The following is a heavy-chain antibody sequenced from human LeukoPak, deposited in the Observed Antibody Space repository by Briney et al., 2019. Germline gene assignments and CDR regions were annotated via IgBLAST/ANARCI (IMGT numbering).Heavy chain of an antibody. J-gene: IGHJ4*02. Sequence: GGSLKLSCAASGFSFSSYAMSWVRQTPGKGLEWVSSISGSGDNTYYAESVKGRFTISRDNSKNTLFLQMNSLRAEDTAVFYCAKRSGYTTGRLFDFWGQGTLVTASS. D-gene: IGHD5-12*01. CDR3: AKRSGYTTGRLFDF. CDR2: ISGSGDNT. CDR1: GFSFSSYA. V-gene: IGHV3-23*01.